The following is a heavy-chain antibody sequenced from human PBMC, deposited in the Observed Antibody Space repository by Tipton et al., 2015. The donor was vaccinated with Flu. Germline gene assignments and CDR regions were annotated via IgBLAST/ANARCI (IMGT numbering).Heavy chain of an antibody. CDR2: IYTSGRT. CDR1: GGSIISGSHY. D-gene: IGHD6-13*01. CDR3: ARAGGSNSWYVY. J-gene: IGHJ4*02. Sequence: TLSLTCTVSGGSIISGSHYWSWIRQPAGKGLEWIGRIYTSGRTNYNPSPKSRITISVDTSNNLFSLNLRSVSAADTAVYYCARAGGSNSWYVYWCQGTLVTVSS. V-gene: IGHV4-61*02.